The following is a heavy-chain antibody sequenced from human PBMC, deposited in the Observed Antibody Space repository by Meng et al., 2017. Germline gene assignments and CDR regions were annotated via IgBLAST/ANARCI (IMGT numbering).Heavy chain of an antibody. CDR1: GATFSSYA. J-gene: IGHJ5*02. D-gene: IGHD5-18*01. V-gene: IGHV1-69*01. CDR3: ARGGYSYGLWFDP. CDR2: IIPIFGTA. Sequence: QLVQSGGEVKTPGSSAKVSCKASGATFSSYAISWVRQAPGQGLEWMGGIIPIFGTANYAQKFQGRVTITADESTSTGYMELSSLRSEDTAVYYCARGGYSYGLWFDPWGQGTLVTVSS.